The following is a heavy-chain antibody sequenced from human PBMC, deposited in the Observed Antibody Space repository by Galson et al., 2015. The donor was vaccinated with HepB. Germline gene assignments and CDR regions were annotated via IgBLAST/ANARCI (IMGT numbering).Heavy chain of an antibody. J-gene: IGHJ4*02. V-gene: IGHV3-30*18. CDR3: AKDPDKLDY. CDR1: GFTFSSYG. Sequence: SLRLSCAASGFTFSSYGMHWVRQAPGKGLEWVAVISYDGSNKYYADSVKGRFTISRDNSKNTLYLQMNSLRAEDTAVYYCAKDPDKLDYWGQGTLVTVSS. CDR2: ISYDGSNK. D-gene: IGHD1-14*01.